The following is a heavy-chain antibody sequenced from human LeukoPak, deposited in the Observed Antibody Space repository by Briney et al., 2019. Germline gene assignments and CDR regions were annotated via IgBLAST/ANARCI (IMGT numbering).Heavy chain of an antibody. J-gene: IGHJ4*02. CDR3: AKGPDNSSNYLSDY. Sequence: GGSLRLLCAASGFTFSKHAMSWVRRAPGKGLEWVSVIYGSGVDTYYADSVKGRFTISRDNSKNTLYVQMNSLGAEDTAVYYCAKGPDNSSNYLSDYWGQGTLVTVSS. CDR1: GFTFSKHA. D-gene: IGHD4-11*01. V-gene: IGHV3-23*01. CDR2: IYGSGVDT.